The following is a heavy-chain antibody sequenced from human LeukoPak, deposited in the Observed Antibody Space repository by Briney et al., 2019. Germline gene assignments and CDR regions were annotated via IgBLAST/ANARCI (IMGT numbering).Heavy chain of an antibody. CDR3: ARTSGYSSGWYSP. CDR2: IYYSGST. V-gene: IGHV4-59*12. Sequence: KPSETLSLTCTVSGGSISSYYWSWIRQPPGKGLEWIGYIYYSGSTNYNPSLKSRVTISVDTSKNQFSLKLSSVTAADTAVYYCARTSGYSSGWYSPWGQGTLVTVSS. D-gene: IGHD6-19*01. J-gene: IGHJ5*02. CDR1: GGSISSYY.